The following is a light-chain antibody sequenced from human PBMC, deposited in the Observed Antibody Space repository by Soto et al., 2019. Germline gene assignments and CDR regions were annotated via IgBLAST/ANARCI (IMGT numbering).Light chain of an antibody. CDR3: SSYTSSSTLVV. CDR2: DVS. V-gene: IGLV2-14*03. CDR1: SSDVGAYNY. J-gene: IGLJ2*01. Sequence: QSVLTQPASVSGSPGQSITISCTGTSSDVGAYNYVSWYQQHPGKAPKLMIYDVSHRPSGVSNRFSGSKSGNTASLTISGLQAEDEADYYYSSYTSSSTLVVFGGGTKLTVL.